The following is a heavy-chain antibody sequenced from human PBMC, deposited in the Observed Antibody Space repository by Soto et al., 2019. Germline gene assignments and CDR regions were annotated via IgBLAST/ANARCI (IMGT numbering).Heavy chain of an antibody. V-gene: IGHV1-3*01. CDR2: INAGNGNT. D-gene: IGHD4-17*01. Sequence: ASVKVSCKASGYTLTSYAMHWVRQAPGQRLEWMGWINAGNGNTKYSQKFQGRVTITRDTSASTAYMELSSLRSEDTAVYYCAREKGDYGAFDIWGQGTMVTVSS. CDR1: GYTLTSYA. CDR3: AREKGDYGAFDI. J-gene: IGHJ3*02.